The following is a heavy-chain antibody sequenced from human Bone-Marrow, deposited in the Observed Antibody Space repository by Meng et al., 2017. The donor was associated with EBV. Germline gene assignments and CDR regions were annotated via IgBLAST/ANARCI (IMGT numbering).Heavy chain of an antibody. CDR1: GYTLTSSD. CDR2: ISAYNGNT. V-gene: IGHV1-18*01. D-gene: IGHD3-10*01. CDR3: ARVWFGANVGNY. J-gene: IGHJ4*02. Sequence: QVKLVQSGAEVKKPGASVRVSCKASGYTLTSSDISWVRQAPGQGLEWMGWISAYNGNTNYAQKLQGRVTMTTDTSTSTAYMELRSLRSDDTAVYYCARVWFGANVGNYWGQGTLVTVSS.